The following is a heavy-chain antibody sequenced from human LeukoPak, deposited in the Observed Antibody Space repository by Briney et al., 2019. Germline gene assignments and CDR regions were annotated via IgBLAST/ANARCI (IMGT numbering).Heavy chain of an antibody. CDR2: ISAYNGNT. V-gene: IGHV1-18*01. D-gene: IGHD6-13*01. J-gene: IGHJ5*02. Sequence: ASVKVSCKASSYSFTSYGISWVRQAPGQGLEWMGWISAYNGNTNYAQKLQGRVTMTTDTSTSTPYMELRSLRSDDTAVYYCAREVAAAATRWFDPWGQGTLVTVSS. CDR1: SYSFTSYG. CDR3: AREVAAAATRWFDP.